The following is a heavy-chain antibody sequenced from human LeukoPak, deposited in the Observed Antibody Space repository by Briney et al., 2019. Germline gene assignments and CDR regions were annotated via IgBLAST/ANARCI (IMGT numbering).Heavy chain of an antibody. CDR2: ISGSGGST. Sequence: PGGSLRLSCAASGFTFTSYAMSWVRQAPGKGLEWVSAISGSGGSTYYADSVKGRFTISRDNSKNTLYLQMNSLRAEDTAVYYCAKGEGITGTTMLDHWGQGTLVTVSS. CDR1: GFTFTSYA. V-gene: IGHV3-23*01. D-gene: IGHD1-7*01. J-gene: IGHJ4*02. CDR3: AKGEGITGTTMLDH.